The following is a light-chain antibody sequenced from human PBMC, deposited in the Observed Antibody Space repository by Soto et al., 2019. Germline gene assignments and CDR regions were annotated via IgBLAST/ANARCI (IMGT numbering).Light chain of an antibody. Sequence: IVMTQSPATLSVSPGDRATLYCRASQTISSNLAWYQQRPGQAPRLLICGASTRATGIPARVSGRGSGIEFTLTNSTLHSEDFAVYNCQQYNNCPPLTFGGGTNVEIK. V-gene: IGKV3-15*01. CDR1: QTISSN. CDR2: GAS. J-gene: IGKJ4*01. CDR3: QQYNNCPPLT.